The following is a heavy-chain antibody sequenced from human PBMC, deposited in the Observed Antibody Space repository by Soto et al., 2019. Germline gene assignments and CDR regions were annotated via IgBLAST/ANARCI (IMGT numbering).Heavy chain of an antibody. V-gene: IGHV1-69*06. Sequence: LVKVSCKASGGTFSSYAISWVRQAPGQGLEWMGGIIPIFGTANYAQKFQGRVTITADKSTSTAYMELSSLRSEDTAVYYCARDRDIWFGELYYYGMDVWGQGTTVTVSS. CDR2: IIPIFGTA. J-gene: IGHJ6*02. CDR1: GGTFSSYA. CDR3: ARDRDIWFGELYYYGMDV. D-gene: IGHD3-10*01.